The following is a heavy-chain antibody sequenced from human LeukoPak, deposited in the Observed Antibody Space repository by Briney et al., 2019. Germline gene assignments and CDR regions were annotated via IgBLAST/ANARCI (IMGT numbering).Heavy chain of an antibody. CDR2: ISAYNGNT. Sequence: ASVKVCCKASGYTFTSYGISWVRQAPGQGLEWMGWISAYNGNTNYAQKLQGRVTMTTDTSTSTAYMELRSLRSDDTAVYYCARNPLPLYSGYDYLFDYWGQGTLVTVSS. V-gene: IGHV1-18*04. D-gene: IGHD5-12*01. J-gene: IGHJ4*02. CDR1: GYTFTSYG. CDR3: ARNPLPLYSGYDYLFDY.